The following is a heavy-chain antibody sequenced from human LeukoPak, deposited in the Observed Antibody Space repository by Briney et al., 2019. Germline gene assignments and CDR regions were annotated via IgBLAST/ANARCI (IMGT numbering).Heavy chain of an antibody. V-gene: IGHV3-21*01. CDR3: ARCSSTGCASSPLAGYLY. J-gene: IGHJ4*02. CDR2: ISGDSIYI. CDR1: GFTFTSYS. D-gene: IGHD2-2*01. Sequence: GGSLRLSCAAAGFTFTSYSMNWVRQAPGRGLEWVSSISGDSIYIYYADSVRGRFTVSRDNAKSSLFLQMNSLRAEDTAVYYCARCSSTGCASSPLAGYLYWGQGTLVTVSS.